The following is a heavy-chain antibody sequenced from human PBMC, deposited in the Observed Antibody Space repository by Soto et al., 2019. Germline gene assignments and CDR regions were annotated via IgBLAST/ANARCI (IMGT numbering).Heavy chain of an antibody. Sequence: QVQLQESGPGLVKSSETLSLTCRVSGGSISNYFWSWIRQPPGKGLEWIGYIFNSGSTIYSPTIKSRVTLTLDTSKIQFSLRLGSVTVADTAIYYCARGPETYYMEVWGKGTTVTVSS. J-gene: IGHJ6*03. CDR1: GGSISNYF. V-gene: IGHV4-59*01. CDR3: ARGPETYYMEV. CDR2: IFNSGST.